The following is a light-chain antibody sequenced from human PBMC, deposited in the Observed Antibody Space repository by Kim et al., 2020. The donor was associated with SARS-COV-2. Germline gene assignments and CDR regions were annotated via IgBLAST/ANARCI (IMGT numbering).Light chain of an antibody. CDR3: QTWDKTTAV. V-gene: IGLV3-1*01. J-gene: IGLJ3*02. Sequence: SYELTQPPSVSVSPGQTASVTCSGDKLEDKYSSWYQQKPGQSPVLVIYQDTKRPSGIPDRFSASISGNTDTLTISGTQPLDEADYYCQTWDKTTAVFGGGTKVTVL. CDR1: KLEDKY. CDR2: QDT.